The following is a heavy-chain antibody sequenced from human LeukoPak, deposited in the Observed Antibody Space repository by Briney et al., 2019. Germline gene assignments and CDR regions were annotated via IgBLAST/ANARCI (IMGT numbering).Heavy chain of an antibody. V-gene: IGHV3-15*05. J-gene: IGHJ4*02. CDR3: ITDPPGRY. CDR2: IKGKNEGGPT. Sequence: GGSLRLSCAPSGFTFENDWMSWVRQAPGEGLEWVGRIKGKNEGGPTDFAAPVKGRFTISRDESQKTLYLQMNSLKIEDTAMYFCITDPPGRYWGQGTLVTVSS. CDR1: GFTFENDW.